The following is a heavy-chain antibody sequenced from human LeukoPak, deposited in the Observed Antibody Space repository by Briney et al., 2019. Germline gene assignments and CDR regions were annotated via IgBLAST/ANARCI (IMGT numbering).Heavy chain of an antibody. CDR3: AGLPAYYYGTSGFYFDY. Sequence: GGSLRLSCAASGFTFSSYAMSWVRQAPGKGLEWVSVIYSGGSTYYADSVKGRFTISRDNSKNTLYLQMNSLRAEDTAVYYCAGLPAYYYGTSGFYFDYWGQGTLVTVSS. CDR1: GFTFSSYA. J-gene: IGHJ4*02. V-gene: IGHV3-66*04. CDR2: IYSGGST. D-gene: IGHD3-22*01.